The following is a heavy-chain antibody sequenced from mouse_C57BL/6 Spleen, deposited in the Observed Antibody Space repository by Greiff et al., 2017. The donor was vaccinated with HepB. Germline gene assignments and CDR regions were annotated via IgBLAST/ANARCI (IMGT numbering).Heavy chain of an antibody. V-gene: IGHV1-50*01. Sequence: QVQLQQPGAELVKPGASVKLSCKASGYTFTSYWMQWVKQRPGQGLEWIGEIDPSDSYTNYNQKFKGKATLTVDTSSSTAYMQLRSLTSEDSAVYYCARWNYGSSPFAYWGQGTLVTVSA. J-gene: IGHJ3*01. D-gene: IGHD1-1*01. CDR3: ARWNYGSSPFAY. CDR2: IDPSDSYT. CDR1: GYTFTSYW.